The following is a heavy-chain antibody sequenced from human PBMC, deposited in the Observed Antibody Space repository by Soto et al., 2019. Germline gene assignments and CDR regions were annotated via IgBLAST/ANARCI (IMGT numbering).Heavy chain of an antibody. J-gene: IGHJ5*02. V-gene: IGHV4-39*01. CDR1: GGSILSSSYF. CDR2: IYYSGST. Sequence: SATLSLTCSVPGGSILSSSYFWGWIRQPPGKGLEWIGSIYYSGSTYYNPSLKSRVTVSVDTSKNQFSLKLSSVTAADTAVYYCARHPSDFWFDPWGQGTLVTVS. CDR3: ARHPSDFWFDP. D-gene: IGHD2-21*02.